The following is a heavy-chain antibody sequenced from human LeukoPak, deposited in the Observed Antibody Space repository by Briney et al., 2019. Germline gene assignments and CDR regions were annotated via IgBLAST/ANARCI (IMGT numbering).Heavy chain of an antibody. V-gene: IGHV3-23*01. CDR3: AKDWRIYGSGSYMPDY. D-gene: IGHD3-10*01. J-gene: IGHJ4*02. Sequence: GGSLRLSCAASGFTFSNSAMSWVRQAPGKGLEWVSTLSGGGITTYYADSVKGRFTISRDNSKNTLYLQMNSLRAEDTAVYYCAKDWRIYGSGSYMPDYWGQGTLVTVSS. CDR1: GFTFSNSA. CDR2: LSGGGITT.